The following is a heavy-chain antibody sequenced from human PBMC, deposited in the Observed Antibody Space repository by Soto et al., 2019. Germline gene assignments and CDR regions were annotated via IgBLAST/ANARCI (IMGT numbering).Heavy chain of an antibody. V-gene: IGHV4-39*01. CDR3: ARRGLQVYYYYGMDV. D-gene: IGHD4-4*01. J-gene: IGHJ6*02. CDR2: IYYSGST. CDR1: GGSISSSSYY. Sequence: TSETLSLTCTVSGGSISSSSYYWGWIRQPPGKGLEWIGSIYYSGSTYYNPSLKSRVTISVDTSKNQFSLKLSSVAAADTAVYYCARRGLQVYYYYGMDVWGQGTTVTVSS.